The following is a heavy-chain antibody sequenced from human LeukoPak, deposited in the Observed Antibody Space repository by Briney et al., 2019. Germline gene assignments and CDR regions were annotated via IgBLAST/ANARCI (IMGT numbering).Heavy chain of an antibody. CDR2: ITSSGAT. CDR3: ANGRSESYHY. CDR1: GFTFSKYG. J-gene: IGHJ4*02. V-gene: IGHV3-23*01. Sequence: PGASLRLSCAASGFTFSKYGAWVRQAPGKGLEWVSAITSSGATYYADSVKGRFTISGDNSKNTLYLQMSSLGAEDTAVYYCANGRSESYHYWGQGTLVTVSS. D-gene: IGHD1-26*01.